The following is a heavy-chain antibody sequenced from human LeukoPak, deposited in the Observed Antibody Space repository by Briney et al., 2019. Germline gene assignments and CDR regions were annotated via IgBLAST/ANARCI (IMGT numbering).Heavy chain of an antibody. Sequence: SETLSLTCAVYGGSFSGYYWSWIRQPPGKGLEWIGEINHSGSTSYNPSLKSRVTISVDTSKNQFSLKLSSVTAADTAVYYCARGGPPYYDYVWGSYRLFDYWGQGTLVTVSS. CDR1: GGSFSGYY. CDR2: INHSGST. CDR3: ARGGPPYYDYVWGSYRLFDY. V-gene: IGHV4-34*01. D-gene: IGHD3-16*02. J-gene: IGHJ4*02.